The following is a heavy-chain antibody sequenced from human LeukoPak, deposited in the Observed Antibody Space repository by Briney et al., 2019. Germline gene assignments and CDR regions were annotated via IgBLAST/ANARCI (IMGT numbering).Heavy chain of an antibody. CDR1: GYTLTELS. Sequence: GASVKVSCKVSGYTLTELSMHWVRQAPGKGLEWMGGFDPEDGETIYAQKFQGRVTMTEDTSTDTAYMELNSLRTEDTAVYYCATVCSSPGCYRGLGVTWGQGTLVTVSS. D-gene: IGHD2-2*01. J-gene: IGHJ5*02. CDR2: FDPEDGET. V-gene: IGHV1-24*01. CDR3: ATVCSSPGCYRGLGVT.